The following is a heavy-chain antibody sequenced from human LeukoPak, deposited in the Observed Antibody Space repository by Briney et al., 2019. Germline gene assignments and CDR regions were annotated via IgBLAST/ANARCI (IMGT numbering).Heavy chain of an antibody. V-gene: IGHV3-9*01. Sequence: PGGSLRLSCAASGFTFDDYAMHWVRQAPGKGLGWVSGISWNRGSIGCADSVKGRFTISRDNAKMSLYLQMNSLRAEDTALYYCAKGYCSSISCHADYWGQGTLVTASS. CDR3: AKGYCSSISCHADY. J-gene: IGHJ4*02. CDR2: ISWNRGSI. D-gene: IGHD2-2*01. CDR1: GFTFDDYA.